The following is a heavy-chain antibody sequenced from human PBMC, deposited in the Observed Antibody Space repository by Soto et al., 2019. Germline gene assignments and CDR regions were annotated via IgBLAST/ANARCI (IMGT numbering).Heavy chain of an antibody. V-gene: IGHV4-30-4*01. D-gene: IGHD6-13*01. J-gene: IGHJ6*02. CDR2: IYYSGST. Sequence: PSEPLALTCTVSCGSISSGDYYWSWIRQPPGKGLEWIGYIYYSGSTYYNPSLKSRVTISVDTSKNQFSLKLSSVTAADTAVYSCASSSFGGASEKNYGRDVWGQGRTVTV. CDR3: ASSSFGGASEKNYGRDV. CDR1: CGSISSGDYY.